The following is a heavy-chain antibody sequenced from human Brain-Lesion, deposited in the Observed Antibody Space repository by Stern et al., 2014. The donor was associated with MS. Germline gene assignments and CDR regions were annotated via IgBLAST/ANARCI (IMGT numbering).Heavy chain of an antibody. V-gene: IGHV3-9*01. D-gene: IGHD1-14*01. CDR1: GFTFDDYA. CDR3: ARDITGSSAYFAY. Sequence: VQLVQSGGDLVQPGRSLRLSCAAFGFTFDDYAMHWVRQAPGKGLAWVAGIRWNRGTIGYADSVKGRFTTSRDNAYSSLYLQMNSLRPEDTALYYCARDITGSSAYFAYWGQGTLVTVSS. CDR2: IRWNRGTI. J-gene: IGHJ4*02.